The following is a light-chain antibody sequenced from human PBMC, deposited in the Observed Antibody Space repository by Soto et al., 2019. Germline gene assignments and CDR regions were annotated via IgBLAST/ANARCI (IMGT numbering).Light chain of an antibody. CDR1: SGDVGFYNY. V-gene: IGLV2-14*01. CDR3: SAYTGGSYYV. CDR2: DGS. Sequence: QSALPQPASVSGSPGQSITISCTGTSGDVGFYNYVSWYQRHPGKAPKLIIYDGSNRPSGVSNRFSGSKSGIPASLTISGLQAEDEAHYYCSAYTGGSYYVFGTGTKLTVL. J-gene: IGLJ1*01.